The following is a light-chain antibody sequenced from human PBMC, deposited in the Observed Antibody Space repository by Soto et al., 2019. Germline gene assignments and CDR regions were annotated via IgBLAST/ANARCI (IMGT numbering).Light chain of an antibody. CDR3: QQYNSYSVT. V-gene: IGKV1-5*01. J-gene: IGKJ5*01. Sequence: GDRVTITCRASQSISSWLAWYQQKPGKAPKLLIYDASSLESGVPSRFSGSGSGTEFTLTISSLQPDDFATYYCQQYNSYSVTFGQGTRLEIK. CDR2: DAS. CDR1: QSISSW.